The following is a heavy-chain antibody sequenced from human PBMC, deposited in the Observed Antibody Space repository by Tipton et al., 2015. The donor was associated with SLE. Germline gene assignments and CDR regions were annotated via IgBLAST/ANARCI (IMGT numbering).Heavy chain of an antibody. CDR1: GYTFTTYT. CDR3: ARGGRVDFWDSEWYATYYFDN. D-gene: IGHD3-3*01. V-gene: IGHV7-4-1*02. CDR2: IHSHAGNP. Sequence: QSGPEVKKPGASVRVSCKASGYTFTTYTIHWVRQAPGQGLEWMGWIHSHAGNPTYAQGFTGRFVFSLDTSVSTAYVQISSLKAEDTAVYYCARGGRVDFWDSEWYATYYFDNWGQGTLVTVSS. J-gene: IGHJ4*02.